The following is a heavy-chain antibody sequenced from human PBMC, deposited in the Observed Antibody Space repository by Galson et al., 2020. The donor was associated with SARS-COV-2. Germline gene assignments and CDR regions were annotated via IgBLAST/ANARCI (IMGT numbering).Heavy chain of an antibody. J-gene: IGHJ4*02. CDR2: IYFNGDT. CDR3: AIELVGGGAY. Sequence: SETLSLTCTVSAGSIRSRTYYWGWIRQRPGQGLDWLGHIYFNGDTDHSPSLKSRLTMSVDTSKRQFSLTLRSVTAADTAVYYCAIELVGGGAYWGQGMLVTVSS. V-gene: IGHV4-39*07. D-gene: IGHD6-6*01. CDR1: AGSIRSRTYY.